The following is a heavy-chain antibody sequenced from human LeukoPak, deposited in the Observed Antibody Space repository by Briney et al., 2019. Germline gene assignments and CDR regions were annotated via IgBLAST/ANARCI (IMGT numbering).Heavy chain of an antibody. CDR3: ARGAVTNYYSAMDV. CDR1: GYTFTTYD. Sequence: ASVRVSCKASGYTFTTYDINWVRQATGQGLEWMGWMNPNSGDTAYAQKFQGRVTMAWDTSISTAYMDLSSPRSEDTAVYYCARGAVTNYYSAMDVWGQGTTVTVSS. CDR2: MNPNSGDT. D-gene: IGHD6-19*01. J-gene: IGHJ6*02. V-gene: IGHV1-8*01.